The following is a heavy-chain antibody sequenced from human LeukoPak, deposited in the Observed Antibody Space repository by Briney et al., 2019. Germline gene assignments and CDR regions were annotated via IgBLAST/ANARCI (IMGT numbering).Heavy chain of an antibody. J-gene: IGHJ4*02. CDR1: GFTFSSYW. CDR3: AKDGVGATSLDC. D-gene: IGHD1-26*01. CDR2: IKDDGSEK. V-gene: IGHV3-7*01. Sequence: GGSLRLSCVGSGFTFSSYWMTWVRQAPGKGLEWVANIKDDGSEKYSVDSVKGRFTISRDNAKNLLYLQMSSLRAEDTAVYYCAKDGVGATSLDCWGQGTLVTVSS.